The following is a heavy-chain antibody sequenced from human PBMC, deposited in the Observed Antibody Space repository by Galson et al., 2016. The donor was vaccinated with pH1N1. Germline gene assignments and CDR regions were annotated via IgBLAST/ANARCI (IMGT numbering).Heavy chain of an antibody. V-gene: IGHV3-7*01. Sequence: SLRPARAGSGFTFSSDWLTWVRQAPGKGQGWVANINQAGSEQYYVASVTGRFTISRDNAKNSVYLRMNRLRVEDMALYFCAKVIFGESCLWGQGTLVTV. D-gene: IGHD3-3*02. CDR1: GFTFSSDW. CDR3: AKVIFGESCL. CDR2: INQAGSEQ. J-gene: IGHJ4*02.